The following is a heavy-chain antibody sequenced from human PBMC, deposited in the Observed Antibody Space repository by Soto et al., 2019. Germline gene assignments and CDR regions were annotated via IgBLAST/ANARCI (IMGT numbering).Heavy chain of an antibody. Sequence: ASVKVSCKASGYTFTSYAMHWVRQAPGQRLEWMGWINAGNGNTKYSQKFQGRVTITRDTSASTAYMELSSLRSEDTAVYYCASGGRGYCSSTSCYSFWGFDPWGQGTLVTVSS. CDR3: ASGGRGYCSSTSCYSFWGFDP. CDR1: GYTFTSYA. V-gene: IGHV1-3*01. D-gene: IGHD2-2*01. CDR2: INAGNGNT. J-gene: IGHJ5*02.